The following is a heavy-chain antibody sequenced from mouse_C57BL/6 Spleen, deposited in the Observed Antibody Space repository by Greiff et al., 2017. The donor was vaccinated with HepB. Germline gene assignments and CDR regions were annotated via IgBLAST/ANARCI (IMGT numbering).Heavy chain of an antibody. D-gene: IGHD1-3*01. Sequence: EVKLVESGGGLVKPGGSLKLSCAASGFTFSDYGMHWVRQAPEKGLEWVAYISSGSSTIYYADTVKGRFTISRDNAKNTLSLQMTSLRSEDTAMYYCATLKPYFDVWGTGTTVTVSS. CDR2: ISSGSSTI. V-gene: IGHV5-17*01. CDR1: GFTFSDYG. J-gene: IGHJ1*03. CDR3: ATLKPYFDV.